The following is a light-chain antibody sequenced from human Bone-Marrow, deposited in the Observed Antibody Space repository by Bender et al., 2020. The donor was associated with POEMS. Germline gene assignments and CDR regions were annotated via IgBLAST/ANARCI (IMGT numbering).Light chain of an antibody. V-gene: IGLV1-44*01. CDR2: GND. Sequence: IGGNAVNWWQQLPGTAPKLLIYGNDQRPSGVPDRFSGSTSGTSASLAISGLHSEDEADYFCSAWDGILNGWVFGGGTELTVL. CDR3: SAWDGILNGWV. CDR1: IGGNA. J-gene: IGLJ3*02.